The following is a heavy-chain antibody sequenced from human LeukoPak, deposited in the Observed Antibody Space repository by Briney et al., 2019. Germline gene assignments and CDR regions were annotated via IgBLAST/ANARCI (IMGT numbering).Heavy chain of an antibody. CDR3: ARTGARWELPPFDH. CDR1: GFTFDDYG. CDR2: INWNGGST. J-gene: IGHJ4*02. V-gene: IGHV3-20*04. Sequence: PGGSLRLSCAASGFTFDDYGMSWVRQAPGKGLEWVSGINWNGGSTGYADSVKGRFTISRDNAKNSLYLQMNSLRAEDTALYYCARTGARWELPPFDHWGQGTLVTVSS. D-gene: IGHD1-26*01.